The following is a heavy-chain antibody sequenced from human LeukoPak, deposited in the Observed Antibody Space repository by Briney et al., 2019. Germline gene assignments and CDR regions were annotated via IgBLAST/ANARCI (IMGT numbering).Heavy chain of an antibody. CDR1: GHAFTSYD. V-gene: IGHV1-8*01. Sequence: GASVKVSCKASGHAFTSYDINWVRQATGQGLEWMGWMNPNSGNTGYAQKFQGRVTMTRNTSISTAYMELSSLRSEDTAVYYCARSRSRITIFGVLDDYWGQGTLVTVSS. CDR3: ARSRSRITIFGVLDDY. CDR2: MNPNSGNT. D-gene: IGHD3-3*01. J-gene: IGHJ4*02.